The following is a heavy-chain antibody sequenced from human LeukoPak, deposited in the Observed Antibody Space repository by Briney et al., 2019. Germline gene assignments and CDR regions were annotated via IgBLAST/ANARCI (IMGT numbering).Heavy chain of an antibody. V-gene: IGHV4-39*01. Sequence: SETLSLTCTVSGSYISSSSYSWGWIRQPPGKGLEWIGNIYYTGTTYSNPSLKGRVTISVDTSKNQFSLKLSSVTAADTAVYYCARASYDYVWGSYLEGYYFDYWGQGTLVTVSP. J-gene: IGHJ4*02. CDR2: IYYTGTT. CDR3: ARASYDYVWGSYLEGYYFDY. D-gene: IGHD3-16*02. CDR1: GSYISSSSYS.